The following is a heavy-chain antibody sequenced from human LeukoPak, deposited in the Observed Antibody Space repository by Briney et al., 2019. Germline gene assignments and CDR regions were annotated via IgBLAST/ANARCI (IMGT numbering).Heavy chain of an antibody. V-gene: IGHV3-33*06. CDR1: GFTFSSYA. J-gene: IGHJ6*03. Sequence: TGGSLRLSCAASGFTFSSYAMHWVRQAPGKGLEWVAVRRYDGSNKYYADSVKGRFTISRDNSKNTLYLQMNSLRAEDTAVYYCAKEYGVGATGYMDVWGKGTTVSVSS. D-gene: IGHD1-26*01. CDR2: RRYDGSNK. CDR3: AKEYGVGATGYMDV.